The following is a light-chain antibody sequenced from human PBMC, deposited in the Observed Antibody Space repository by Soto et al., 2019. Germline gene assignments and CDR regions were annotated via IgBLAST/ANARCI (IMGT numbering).Light chain of an antibody. V-gene: IGKV3-20*01. J-gene: IGKJ4*01. CDR1: QSISNYF. Sequence: EIVLTQSPGTMSLSPGEQATLSYRASQSISNYFLAWYQQKPGQAPRLLIYGASSLAIGIPDRFSGSAFGIDFRDFTLSISRLEPEDFAVYYCQQYGSSRLTFGGGTKVDIK. CDR3: QQYGSSRLT. CDR2: GAS.